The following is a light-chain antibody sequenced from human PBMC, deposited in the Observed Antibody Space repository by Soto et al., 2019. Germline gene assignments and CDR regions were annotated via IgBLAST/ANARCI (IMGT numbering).Light chain of an antibody. CDR1: QGISSY. CDR2: AAS. CDR3: QQLNSFPIT. Sequence: DIQLTQSPSFLSASVGDRVTITCRASQGISSYLAWYQQKPGKAPKLLIYAASTLQSGVPSRFSGSGSGTEFTLTICSLQPEDFATYYCQQLNSFPITFGQGPRLEIK. V-gene: IGKV1-9*01. J-gene: IGKJ5*01.